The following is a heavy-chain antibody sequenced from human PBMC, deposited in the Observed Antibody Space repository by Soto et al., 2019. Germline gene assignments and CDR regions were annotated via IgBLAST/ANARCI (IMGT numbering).Heavy chain of an antibody. CDR1: GYTFTSYG. CDR2: ISAYNGNT. Sequence: QVQLVQSGAAVKKPGASLKVSCQSSGYTFTSYGTSWVRQSHGQWLDWMGWISAYNGNTNYAQKLQGRVTMTTDTSTSTAYMELRSLRSDDTAVYYCAKVPVDLNGYFQHWGQCTLVTVSS. D-gene: IGHD3-3*01. V-gene: IGHV1-18*01. CDR3: AKVPVDLNGYFQH. J-gene: IGHJ1*01.